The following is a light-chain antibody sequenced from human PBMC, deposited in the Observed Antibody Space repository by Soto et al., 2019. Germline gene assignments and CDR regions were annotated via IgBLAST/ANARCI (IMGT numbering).Light chain of an antibody. V-gene: IGKV1-9*01. Sequence: DIPWTQSPSFLSASVGDRVTITCRASQGISSYLTWYQQKPGKAPKLLIYAASTLQRGVPSRFSGGGSGTEFTLTISSLQPEDLATYYWLHFNGFPLTVGGGTKVEVK. CDR2: AAS. CDR1: QGISSY. J-gene: IGKJ4*01. CDR3: LHFNGFPLT.